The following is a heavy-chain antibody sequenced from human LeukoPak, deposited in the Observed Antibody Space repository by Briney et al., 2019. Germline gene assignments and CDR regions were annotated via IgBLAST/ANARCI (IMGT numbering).Heavy chain of an antibody. Sequence: SETLSLTCTVSGGSISSSSYYWGWIRQPPGKGLEWIGSIYYSGSTYYNPSLKSRVTISVDTSKNQFSLKLSSVTAADTAVYYCARSIAVAGPIIAFDYWGQGTLVTVSS. D-gene: IGHD6-19*01. CDR2: IYYSGST. V-gene: IGHV4-39*07. CDR1: GGSISSSSYY. J-gene: IGHJ4*02. CDR3: ARSIAVAGPIIAFDY.